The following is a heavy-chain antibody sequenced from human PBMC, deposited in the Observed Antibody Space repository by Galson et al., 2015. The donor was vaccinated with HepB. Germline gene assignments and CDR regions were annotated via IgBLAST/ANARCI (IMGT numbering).Heavy chain of an antibody. CDR1: GFTFNSYA. CDR3: AKVKGLNYYCCGMDL. V-gene: IGHV3-23*01. J-gene: IGHJ6*02. CDR2: ISVSGGST. D-gene: IGHD3/OR15-3a*01. Sequence: SLRLSCAASGFTFNSYAMHWVRQAPGKGLEWVSTISVSGGSTYYADSVKGQFTISRDNSKNTLFLQMNSLRAEDTAMYYCAKVKGLNYYCCGMDLWGQGTTVSVSS.